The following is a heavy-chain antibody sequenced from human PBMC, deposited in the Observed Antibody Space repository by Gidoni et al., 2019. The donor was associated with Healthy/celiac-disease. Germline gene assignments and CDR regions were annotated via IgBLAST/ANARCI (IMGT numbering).Heavy chain of an antibody. D-gene: IGHD2-15*01. CDR1: GCSFSSGGYY. J-gene: IGHJ4*02. Sequence: QVQLQESGPGLVKPSQTLSLTCTFPGCSFSSGGYYWSWILQHPRKGLEGIGYIYYSRSTYYNPSLKSRVTISVDTSKNQFSLKLSSVTAAATAVYYCASETDCSGCSCPPDYWGQGTLVTVSS. CDR2: IYYSRST. V-gene: IGHV4-31*03. CDR3: ASETDCSGCSCPPDY.